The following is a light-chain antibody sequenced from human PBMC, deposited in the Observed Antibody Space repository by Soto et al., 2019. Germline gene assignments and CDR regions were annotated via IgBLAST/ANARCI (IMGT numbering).Light chain of an antibody. Sequence: DIRLGHCQPPLSPCLGVRVTTTYRASQSITRYLHWYQQKPGKAPKLLIYAASSLQSGVPSRFSGSGSGTDFTLTISSLQPEDFATYYCKQSYSPPLTVGGGTKV. V-gene: IGKV1-39*01. CDR2: AAS. CDR1: QSITRY. J-gene: IGKJ4*01. CDR3: KQSYSPPLT.